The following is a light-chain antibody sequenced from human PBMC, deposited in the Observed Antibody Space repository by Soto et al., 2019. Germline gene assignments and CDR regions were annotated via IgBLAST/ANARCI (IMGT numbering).Light chain of an antibody. Sequence: QSALTQPRSVSGSPGQSVTISCTGTSSDVGGYNFVSWYQQQPGKAPKLMIYDVSKRPSGVPDRFSGSKSGNTASLTISGLQAEDEADYYCCSYAGSYTFVFGIGTKVTVL. CDR3: CSYAGSYTFV. CDR1: SSDVGGYNF. V-gene: IGLV2-11*01. J-gene: IGLJ1*01. CDR2: DVS.